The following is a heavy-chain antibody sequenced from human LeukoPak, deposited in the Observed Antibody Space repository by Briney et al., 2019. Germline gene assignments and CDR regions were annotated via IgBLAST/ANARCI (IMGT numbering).Heavy chain of an antibody. D-gene: IGHD2-2*01. CDR3: ACQLLGEAFDI. V-gene: IGHV3-9*01. CDR2: ISWNSGSI. Sequence: GRSLRLSCAASEFTFDDYAMHWVRQAPGKGLEWVSGISWNSGSIGYADSVKGRFTISRDNAKNSLYLQMNSLRAEDTALYYCACQLLGEAFDIWGQGTMVTVSS. J-gene: IGHJ3*02. CDR1: EFTFDDYA.